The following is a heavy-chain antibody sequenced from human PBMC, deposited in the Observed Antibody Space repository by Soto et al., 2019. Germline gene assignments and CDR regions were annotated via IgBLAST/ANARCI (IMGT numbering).Heavy chain of an antibody. CDR1: GFTFSCCA. V-gene: IGHV3-30*18. J-gene: IGHJ4*02. CDR2: ISYDGSIK. D-gene: IGHD1-26*01. Sequence: QVQLVESGGGVVQPGRSLRLSCAASGFTFSCCAMHWVRQAPGKGLEWVAVISYDGSIKYYADSVKGRFTISRDNSKNTLYLQMNSLSFEDTAVYFCAKDEGVGATLGLPSGHDYWGQGTLVTVSS. CDR3: AKDEGVGATLGLPSGHDY.